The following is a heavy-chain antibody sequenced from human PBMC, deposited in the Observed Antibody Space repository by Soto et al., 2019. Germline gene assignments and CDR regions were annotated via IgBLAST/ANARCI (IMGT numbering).Heavy chain of an antibody. CDR3: ARGYRYCSGGSCYSGYYYYYMDV. Sequence: QVQLQESGPGLVKPSETLSLTCTVSGGSISSYYWSWIRQPPGKGLEWIGYIYYSGSTNYNPSLTSRVTLSVDTSKNQFSLKLSSVTAADTAVYYCARGYRYCSGGSCYSGYYYYYMDVWGKGTTVTVSS. D-gene: IGHD2-15*01. CDR1: GGSISSYY. V-gene: IGHV4-59*01. CDR2: IYYSGST. J-gene: IGHJ6*03.